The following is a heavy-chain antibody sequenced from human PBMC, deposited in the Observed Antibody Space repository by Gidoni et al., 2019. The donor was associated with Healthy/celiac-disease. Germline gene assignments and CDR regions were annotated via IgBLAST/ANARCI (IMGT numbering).Heavy chain of an antibody. D-gene: IGHD3-10*01. V-gene: IGHV4-34*01. CDR2: INHSGST. CDR3: ARGSGQLWLNEEESGCFDY. J-gene: IGHJ4*02. Sequence: PPGKGLEWIGEINHSGSTNYNPSLKSRVTISVDTSKNQFSLKLSSVTAADTAVYYCARGSGQLWLNEEESGCFDYWGQGTLVTVSS.